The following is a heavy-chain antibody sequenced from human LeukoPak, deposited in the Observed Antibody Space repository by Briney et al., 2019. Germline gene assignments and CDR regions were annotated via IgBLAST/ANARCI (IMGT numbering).Heavy chain of an antibody. CDR1: GSSISSYY. CDR3: ARGRNWGDFVY. J-gene: IGHJ4*02. Sequence: ASETLSLTCTASGSSISSYYWSWIRQPPGKGLEWIGYIYYSGSTNYNPSLKSRVTISVATSKNQFSLKLSSVTAADAAVYYCARGRNWGDFVYWGQGTLVTVSS. V-gene: IGHV4-59*01. D-gene: IGHD7-27*01. CDR2: IYYSGST.